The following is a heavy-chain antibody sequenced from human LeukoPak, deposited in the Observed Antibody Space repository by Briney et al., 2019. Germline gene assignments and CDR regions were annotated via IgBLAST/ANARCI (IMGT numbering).Heavy chain of an antibody. CDR3: ARVDLGTIFGVVTYEPLFDY. V-gene: IGHV1-2*06. CDR1: GYTFTGYY. D-gene: IGHD3-3*01. CDR2: INSNSGDT. J-gene: IGHJ4*02. Sequence: GASVKVSCKASGYTFTGYYMHWVRQAPGRGLEWMGRINSNSGDTNYAQKFQGRVTMTKDTSISTAYMELSRLRSDDTAVYYCARVDLGTIFGVVTYEPLFDYWGQGTLVTVSS.